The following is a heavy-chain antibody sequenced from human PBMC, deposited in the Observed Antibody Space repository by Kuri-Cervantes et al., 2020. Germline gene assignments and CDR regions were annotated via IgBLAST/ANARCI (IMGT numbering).Heavy chain of an antibody. D-gene: IGHD2-21*02. J-gene: IGHJ3*02. CDR3: VRDSTVCGGDCYSIDGAFDI. CDR1: GFTFDDYT. CDR2: ISYDGSNK. V-gene: IGHV3-30*03. Sequence: GESLKISCAASGFTFDDYTMHWVRQAPGKGLEWVAVISYDGSNKYYADSVKGRFTISRDNSKNTLYLQMNSLRAEDTAVYYCVRDSTVCGGDCYSIDGAFDIWGQGTMVTVSS.